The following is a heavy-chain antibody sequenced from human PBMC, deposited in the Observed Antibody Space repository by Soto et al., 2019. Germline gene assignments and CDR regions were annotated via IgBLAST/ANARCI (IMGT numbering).Heavy chain of an antibody. CDR3: AKDKSGTAAFDI. J-gene: IGHJ3*02. Sequence: GGSLRLSCADSGFTFSTYALSWVRQAPGKGLEWVSAINERGGSTYYADSVKGRFTISRDNSKNTLYLQMNSLRAEDTALYYCAKDKSGTAAFDIWGQGTMVTVSS. CDR1: GFTFSTYA. D-gene: IGHD1-1*01. V-gene: IGHV3-23*01. CDR2: INERGGST.